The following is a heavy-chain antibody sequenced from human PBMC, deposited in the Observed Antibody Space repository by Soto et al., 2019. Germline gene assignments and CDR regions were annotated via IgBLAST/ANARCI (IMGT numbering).Heavy chain of an antibody. J-gene: IGHJ4*02. CDR1: GGSISSGGYY. D-gene: IGHD3-22*01. V-gene: IGHV4-31*03. CDR2: IYYSGST. CDR3: ARADYDSSGYYYYFDY. Sequence: SLTCTVSGGSISSGGYYWSWIRQHPGKGLEWIGYIYYSGSTYYNPSLKSRVTISVDTSKNQFSLKLSSVTAADTAVYYCARADYDSSGYYYYFDYWGQGTLVTVSS.